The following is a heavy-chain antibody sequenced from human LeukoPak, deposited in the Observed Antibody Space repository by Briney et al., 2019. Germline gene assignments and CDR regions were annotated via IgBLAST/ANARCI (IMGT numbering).Heavy chain of an antibody. V-gene: IGHV3-23*01. Sequence: GGSLRLSCAASGFTFSSYAMSWVRQAPGKGLEWVSAISGSGGSTYYADSVKGRFTISRDNSKNTLYLQMNSLRAEDTAVYYCAKGVGATPRTDDAFDIWGQGTMVTVSS. CDR1: GFTFSSYA. CDR3: AKGVGATPRTDDAFDI. J-gene: IGHJ3*02. CDR2: ISGSGGST. D-gene: IGHD1-26*01.